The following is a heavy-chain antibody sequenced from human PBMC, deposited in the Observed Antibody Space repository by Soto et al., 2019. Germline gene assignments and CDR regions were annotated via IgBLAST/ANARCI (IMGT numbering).Heavy chain of an antibody. D-gene: IGHD3-10*01. Sequence: PGGSLRLSCAASGFSFSINWMNWVRQAPGKGLEWLANINQDGRETFYVDSVKGRFTISRDNAKNTLYLQMNSLRAEDTAVYYCAKWGVAGYYGSGSEGALDIWGQGTMVTVSS. CDR3: AKWGVAGYYGSGSEGALDI. CDR2: INQDGRET. J-gene: IGHJ3*02. CDR1: GFSFSINW. V-gene: IGHV3-7*03.